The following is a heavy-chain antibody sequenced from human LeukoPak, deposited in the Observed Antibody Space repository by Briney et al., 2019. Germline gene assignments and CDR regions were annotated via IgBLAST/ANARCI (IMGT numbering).Heavy chain of an antibody. Sequence: PSETLSLTCTVSGGSISSGGYYWSWIRQHPGKGLEWIGYIYYSGSTYYNPSLKSRVTISVDTSKNQFSLKLSSVTAADTAVYYCARAVAATEWFDPWGQGTLVTVSS. CDR3: ARAVAATEWFDP. D-gene: IGHD2-15*01. CDR2: IYYSGST. CDR1: GGSISSGGYY. J-gene: IGHJ5*02. V-gene: IGHV4-31*03.